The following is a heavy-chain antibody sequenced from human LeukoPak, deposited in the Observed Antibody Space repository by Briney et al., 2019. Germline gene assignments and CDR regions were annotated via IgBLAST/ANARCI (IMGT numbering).Heavy chain of an antibody. CDR1: GYTFTSYG. J-gene: IGHJ4*02. V-gene: IGHV1-18*01. CDR3: ARDAPYSSSSTLDY. CDR2: ISAFNGNT. D-gene: IGHD6-13*01. Sequence: ASVKVSCKASGYTFTSYGISWVRQAPGQGLEWMGWISAFNGNTNYAQKLQGRVTMTTDTSTSTAYMELRSLRSDDTAVYYCARDAPYSSSSTLDYWGQGTLVTASS.